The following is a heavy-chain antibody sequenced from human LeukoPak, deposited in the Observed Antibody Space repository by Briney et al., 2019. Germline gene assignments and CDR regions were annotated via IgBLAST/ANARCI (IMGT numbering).Heavy chain of an antibody. Sequence: SETLSLTCAVYGGSFSGYYWSWIRQPPGKGLEWIGEINHSGSTNYNPSLKSRVTISVDTSKNQFSLKLSSVTAADTAVYYCARGRRLGYCSSTSCRNWFDPWGQGTLVTVSS. V-gene: IGHV4-34*01. CDR3: ARGRRLGYCSSTSCRNWFDP. CDR1: GGSFSGYY. D-gene: IGHD2-2*01. CDR2: INHSGST. J-gene: IGHJ5*02.